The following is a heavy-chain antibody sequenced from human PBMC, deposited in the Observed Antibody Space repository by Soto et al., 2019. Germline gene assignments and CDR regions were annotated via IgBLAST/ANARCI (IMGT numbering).Heavy chain of an antibody. V-gene: IGHV3-7*05. CDR1: GFTFGNYW. J-gene: IGHJ3*02. CDR2: IKGDGSAK. CDR3: ARDVSPGSSGYYLDALDI. Sequence: EVQLVESGGGLVQPGGSLRLSCAAYGFTFGNYWMTWVRQAPGKGLEWVATIKGDGSAKSYLDSVRGRFTVSRDNAENSLFLQMNILRAEDTALYYCARDVSPGSSGYYLDALDIWGQGTMVTVS. D-gene: IGHD6-25*01.